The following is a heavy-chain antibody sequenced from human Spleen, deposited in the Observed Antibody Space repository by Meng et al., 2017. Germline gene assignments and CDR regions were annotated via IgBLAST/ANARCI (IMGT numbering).Heavy chain of an antibody. CDR2: IGGYNGNT. D-gene: IGHD3-10*01. CDR1: GYTFTTYG. V-gene: IGHV1-18*01. Sequence: ASVKVSCKASGYTFTTYGISWVRQAPGQGLEWMGWIGGYNGNTNYAQKLQGRVTITTDESTSTAYMELSSLRSEDTAVYYCARGVLLWFGEFGYYYYGMDVWGQGTTVTVSS. J-gene: IGHJ6*02. CDR3: ARGVLLWFGEFGYYYYGMDV.